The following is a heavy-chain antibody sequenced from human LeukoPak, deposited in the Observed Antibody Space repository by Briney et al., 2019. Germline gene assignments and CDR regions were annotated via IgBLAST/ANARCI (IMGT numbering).Heavy chain of an antibody. Sequence: SETLSLTCTVSGGSISSYYWSWIRQPAGKGLELIGRIYTSGSTNYNPSLKSRVTISVDKSKNQFSLKLSSVTAADTAVYYCAREGYSYGYGFDYWGQGTLVTVSS. CDR2: IYTSGST. D-gene: IGHD5-18*01. V-gene: IGHV4-4*07. CDR3: AREGYSYGYGFDY. CDR1: GGSISSYY. J-gene: IGHJ4*02.